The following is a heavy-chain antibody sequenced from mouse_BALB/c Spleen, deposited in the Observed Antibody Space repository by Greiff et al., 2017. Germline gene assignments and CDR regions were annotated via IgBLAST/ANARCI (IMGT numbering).Heavy chain of an antibody. J-gene: IGHJ4*01. D-gene: IGHD2-1*01. CDR2: ISDGGSYT. Sequence: VQLKESGGGLVKPGGSLKLSCAASGFTFSDYYMYWVRQTPEKRLEWVATISDGGSYTYYPDSVKGRFTISRDNAKNNLYLQMSSLKSEDTAMYYCARGGVYGNYAMDYWGQGTSVTVSS. CDR1: GFTFSDYY. CDR3: ARGGVYGNYAMDY. V-gene: IGHV5-4*02.